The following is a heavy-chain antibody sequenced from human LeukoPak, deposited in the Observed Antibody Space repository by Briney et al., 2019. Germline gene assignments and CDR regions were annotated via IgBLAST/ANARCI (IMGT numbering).Heavy chain of an antibody. CDR3: ARDPHRVVPAAIGFCYYYYMDV. Sequence: ASVKVSCKASGYTFTGHYMHWVRQAPGQGLEWMGWINPSSGGTNYAQKFQGRVTMTRDTSISTAYMELSRLRSDDTAVYYCARDPHRVVPAAIGFCYYYYMDVWGKGTTVTVSS. CDR1: GYTFTGHY. V-gene: IGHV1-2*02. J-gene: IGHJ6*03. CDR2: INPSSGGT. D-gene: IGHD2-2*02.